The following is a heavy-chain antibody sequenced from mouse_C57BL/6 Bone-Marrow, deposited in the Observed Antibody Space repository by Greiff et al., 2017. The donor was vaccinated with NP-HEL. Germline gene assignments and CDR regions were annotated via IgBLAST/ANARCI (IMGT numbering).Heavy chain of an antibody. V-gene: IGHV1-81*01. CDR3: AREGYGSSHWYFDV. J-gene: IGHJ1*03. Sequence: QVQLQQSGAELARPGASVKLSCKASGYTFTSYGISWVKQRTGQGLEWIGEIYPRSGNTSYNEKFKGKATLTADKSSSTAYMELRSLTSEDSAVYFCAREGYGSSHWYFDVWGTGTTVTVSS. D-gene: IGHD1-1*01. CDR2: IYPRSGNT. CDR1: GYTFTSYG.